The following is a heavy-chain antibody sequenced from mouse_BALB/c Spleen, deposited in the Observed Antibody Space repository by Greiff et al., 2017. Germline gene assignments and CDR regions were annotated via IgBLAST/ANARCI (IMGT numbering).Heavy chain of an antibody. D-gene: IGHD2-14*01. CDR2: ISSGGSYT. V-gene: IGHV5-6-4*01. J-gene: IGHJ2*01. CDR1: GFTFSSYT. Sequence: EVMLVESGGGLVKPGGSLKLSCAASGFTFSSYTMSWVRQTPEKRLEWVATISSGGSYTYYPDSVKGRFTISRDNAKNTLYLQMSSLKSEDTAMYYCTRENRYDGYYFDYWGQGTTLTVSS. CDR3: TRENRYDGYYFDY.